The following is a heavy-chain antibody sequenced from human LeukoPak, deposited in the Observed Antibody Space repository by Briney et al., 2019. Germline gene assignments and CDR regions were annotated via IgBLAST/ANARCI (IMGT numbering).Heavy chain of an antibody. J-gene: IGHJ4*02. CDR3: ARGALYGDYGD. D-gene: IGHD4-17*01. CDR2: ISSSSTYI. V-gene: IGHV3-21*01. CDR1: GFTFSSYS. Sequence: GGSVRLSCGASGFTFSSYSMSWVRQAPGKGLEWVSSISSSSTYIYYVDSVEGRFTISRDDAKNSLYLQMNSLRPEDTALYYCARGALYGDYGDWGQGTLVTVSS.